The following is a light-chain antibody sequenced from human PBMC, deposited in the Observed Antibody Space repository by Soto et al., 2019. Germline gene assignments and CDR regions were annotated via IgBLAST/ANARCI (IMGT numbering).Light chain of an antibody. CDR2: GAA. Sequence: DIQMTQSPSSLSASVGDRVSITCRASQNIRNYLNWYQQKPGKAPRVLIYGAASLQSGVPSRFSGSGSGTNFSLTINSLQPEDYATYYCLQDYNYLFGQGTRLEIK. J-gene: IGKJ5*01. CDR1: QNIRNY. CDR3: LQDYNYL. V-gene: IGKV1-39*01.